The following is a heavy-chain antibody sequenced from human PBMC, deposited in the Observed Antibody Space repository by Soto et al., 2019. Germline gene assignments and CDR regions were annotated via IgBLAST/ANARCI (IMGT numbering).Heavy chain of an antibody. D-gene: IGHD4-4*01. CDR2: ISSSSSTI. J-gene: IGHJ6*03. CDR1: GFTFSSYS. Sequence: EVQLVESGGGLVQPGGSLRLSCAASGFTFSSYSMNWVRQAPGKGLEWVSYISSSSSTIYYADSVKGRFTISRDNAKNSLYLQINSLRAEDTAVYYCARGDYSKFYDYYYYMDVWGKGTTVTVSS. V-gene: IGHV3-48*01. CDR3: ARGDYSKFYDYYYYMDV.